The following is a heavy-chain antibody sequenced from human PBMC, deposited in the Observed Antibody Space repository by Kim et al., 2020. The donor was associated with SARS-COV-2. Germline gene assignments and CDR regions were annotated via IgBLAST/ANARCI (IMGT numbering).Heavy chain of an antibody. Sequence: GGSLRLSCAASGFTFRSYWMSWVRQAPGKGLEWVANIDQDGRKNFYVDSVKGRFTISRDNAKNSLSLQMNSLTAEDTAVYFCATYCGGRSFAYWGRGTLVTVSS. V-gene: IGHV3-7*01. D-gene: IGHD2-15*01. CDR1: GFTFRSYW. J-gene: IGHJ4*02. CDR2: IDQDGRKN. CDR3: ATYCGGRSFAY.